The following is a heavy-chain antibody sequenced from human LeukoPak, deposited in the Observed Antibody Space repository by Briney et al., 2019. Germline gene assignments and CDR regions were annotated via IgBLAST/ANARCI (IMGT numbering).Heavy chain of an antibody. CDR1: GFTFNSYY. CDR3: ARRWGTPFDI. CDR2: IKQDGSEK. Sequence: GGPLRLSCAASGFTFNSYYMSWVRQAPGKGLEWVASIKQDGSEKYYVDSVKDRFTISRDNSKNTLYLQMNSLRAEDTAVYYCARRWGTPFDIWGQGTMVTVSS. V-gene: IGHV3-7*01. J-gene: IGHJ3*02. D-gene: IGHD3-16*01.